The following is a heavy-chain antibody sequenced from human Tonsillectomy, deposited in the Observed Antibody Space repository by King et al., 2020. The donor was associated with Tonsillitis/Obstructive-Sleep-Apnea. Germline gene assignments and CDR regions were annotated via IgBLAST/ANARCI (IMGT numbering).Heavy chain of an antibody. V-gene: IGHV3-48*03. Sequence: VQLVESGGGLIQPGGSLRLSCAASGFTFSSYEMNWVRQAPGKRLEWVSYISSSGSTIYYADSVKGRFTISRDNAKNSLYLKMNSLRAEDTAVYYCARDERGEEWFMKGYYYYGMDVWGQGTTVTVCS. D-gene: IGHD3-3*01. J-gene: IGHJ6*02. CDR1: GFTFSSYE. CDR3: ARDERGEEWFMKGYYYYGMDV. CDR2: ISSSGSTI.